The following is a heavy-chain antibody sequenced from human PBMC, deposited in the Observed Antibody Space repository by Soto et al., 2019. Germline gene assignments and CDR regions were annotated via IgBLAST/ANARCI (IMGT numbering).Heavy chain of an antibody. Sequence: QVQLQETGPGLVKPSETLSLTCTVSGGYVSSYYWSWIRQPPGKGLEWIGYSGSTNYNPSLKSRVTISVDTSKIQFSLNLSSVTAADTAVYYCARLSAGWLDPWGQGTLVTVAS. V-gene: IGHV4-59*02. CDR1: GGYVSSYY. J-gene: IGHJ5*02. CDR3: ARLSAGWLDP. D-gene: IGHD6-19*01. CDR2: SGST.